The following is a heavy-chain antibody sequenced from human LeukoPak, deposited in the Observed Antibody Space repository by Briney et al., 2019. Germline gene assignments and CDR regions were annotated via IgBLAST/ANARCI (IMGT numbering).Heavy chain of an antibody. CDR2: ISGSGGST. CDR3: AKVGCSSTSCYAAYYYYGMDV. D-gene: IGHD2-2*01. V-gene: IGHV3-23*01. Sequence: PGGSLRLSCAASGFTFSSYAMSWVRQAPGKGLEWVSAISGSGGSTYYADSVKGRFTISRDNSKNTLYLQMNSLRAEDTAVYYCAKVGCSSTSCYAAYYYYGMDVWGQGTTVTVSS. J-gene: IGHJ6*02. CDR1: GFTFSSYA.